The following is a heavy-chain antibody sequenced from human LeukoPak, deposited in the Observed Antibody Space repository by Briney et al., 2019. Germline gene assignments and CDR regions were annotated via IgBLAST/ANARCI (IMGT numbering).Heavy chain of an antibody. CDR1: GGSFSGYY. V-gene: IGHV4-34*01. CDR3: ARGQGFVSSGWYRVAFDI. Sequence: PSETLSLTCAVYGGSFSGYYWSWIRQPPGKGLEWIGEINHSGSTNYNPSLKSRVTISVDTSKNQFSLKLSSVTAADTAVYYCARGQGFVSSGWYRVAFDIWGQGTMVTVSS. J-gene: IGHJ3*02. D-gene: IGHD6-19*01. CDR2: INHSGST.